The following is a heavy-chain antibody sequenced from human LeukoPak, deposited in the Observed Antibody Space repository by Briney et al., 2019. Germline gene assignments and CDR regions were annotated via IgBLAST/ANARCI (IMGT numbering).Heavy chain of an antibody. CDR2: IYENGGTT. J-gene: IGHJ4*02. CDR1: GFTFRSHA. Sequence: GRSLRLSCVGSGFTFRSHAMSWVRQAPEKGLEFVSGIYENGGTTYYADSVKGRFSISRDNSKNTLYLQMDSLRGEDTAVYYCAKDFRIGYSAHFDYWGQGALVTVSS. V-gene: IGHV3-23*01. CDR3: AKDFRIGYSAHFDY. D-gene: IGHD2-21*01.